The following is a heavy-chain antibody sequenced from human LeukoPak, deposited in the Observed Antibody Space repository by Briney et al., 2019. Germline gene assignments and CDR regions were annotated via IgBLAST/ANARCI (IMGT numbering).Heavy chain of an antibody. D-gene: IGHD3-10*01. V-gene: IGHV3-23*01. J-gene: IGHJ4*02. CDR2: GSGSGGST. CDR1: GFRFSNCA. CDR3: AKVYGAGSYPDDY. Sequence: SSGFRFSNCAMLGVRQAPGKEMEWVSAGSGSGGSTYYADSVKGRFTISRDNSKNTLYLQMNSLRAEDTAVYHCAKVYGAGSYPDDYWGQGTLDTVAS.